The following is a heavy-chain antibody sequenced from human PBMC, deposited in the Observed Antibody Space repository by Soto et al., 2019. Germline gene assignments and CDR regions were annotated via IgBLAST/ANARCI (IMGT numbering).Heavy chain of an antibody. J-gene: IGHJ6*02. CDR3: AKKGGYAPGDYYYYGMDV. CDR2: ISYDGSNK. CDR1: GFTFSSYG. Sequence: QVQLVESGGGVVQPGRSLRLSCAASGFTFSSYGMHWVRQAPGKGLEWVAVISYDGSNKYYADSVKGRFTISRDNSKNTLYLQMNSLRAEDTAVYYCAKKGGYAPGDYYYYGMDVWGQGTTVTVSS. D-gene: IGHD5-12*01. V-gene: IGHV3-30*18.